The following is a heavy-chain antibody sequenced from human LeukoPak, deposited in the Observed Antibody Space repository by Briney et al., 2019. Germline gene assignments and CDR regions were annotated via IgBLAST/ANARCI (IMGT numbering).Heavy chain of an antibody. V-gene: IGHV3-48*01. Sequence: PGGSLRLSCAASGFTFSSHSMNWVRQAPGKGLEWASYISSSSSTIYYADSVKGRFTISRDNAKNSLYLQMSSLRAEDTAVYYCARGAYYYEDWGQGTLVTVSS. CDR3: ARGAYYYED. CDR2: ISSSSSTI. CDR1: GFTFSSHS. J-gene: IGHJ4*02. D-gene: IGHD3-22*01.